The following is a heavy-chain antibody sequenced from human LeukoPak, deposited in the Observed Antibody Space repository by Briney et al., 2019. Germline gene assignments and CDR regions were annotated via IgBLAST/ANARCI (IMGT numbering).Heavy chain of an antibody. CDR1: GGTFSSYA. D-gene: IGHD1-1*01. V-gene: IGHV1-69*06. CDR3: ARPERGEKWTFDY. CDR2: IIPIFGTA. Sequence: ASVKVSCKASGGTFSSYAISWVRQAPGQGLEWMGGIIPIFGTANYAQKFQGRVTITADKSTSTAYMELSSLRSEDTAVYYCARPERGEKWTFDYWGQGTLVTVSS. J-gene: IGHJ4*02.